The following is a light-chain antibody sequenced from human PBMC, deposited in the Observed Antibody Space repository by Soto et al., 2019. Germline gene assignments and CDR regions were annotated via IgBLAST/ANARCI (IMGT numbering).Light chain of an antibody. J-gene: IGKJ5*01. CDR3: QQDDNLPSIT. CDR1: QDISNY. Sequence: DIQMTQSPSSLSASVGDRVTITCQASQDISNYLNWYQQKPGKAPKLRIYDASNLETGVPSRFSVSRSWTDFTFTISNLQPEDSATYYCQQDDNLPSITFGQGTRLEIK. CDR2: DAS. V-gene: IGKV1-33*01.